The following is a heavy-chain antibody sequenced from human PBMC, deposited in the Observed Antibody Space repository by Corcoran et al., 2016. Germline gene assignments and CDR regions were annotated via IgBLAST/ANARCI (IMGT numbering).Heavy chain of an antibody. Sequence: QLQLQESGPGLVKPSETLSLTCTVSGGSISSSSYYWGWRRQPPGEGLEWIGNIYNSGSNYYHPSLKSLVTLSVDTSKNQFSLKLSSVTAADTAVYYCARGSGVDYGGAFDYWGQGTLVTVSS. J-gene: IGHJ4*02. V-gene: IGHV4-39*07. CDR3: ARGSGVDYGGAFDY. CDR1: GGSISSSSYY. D-gene: IGHD2-21*01. CDR2: IYNSGSN.